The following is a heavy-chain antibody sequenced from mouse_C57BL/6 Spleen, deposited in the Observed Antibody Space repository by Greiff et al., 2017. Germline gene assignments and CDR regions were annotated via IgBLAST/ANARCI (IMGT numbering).Heavy chain of an antibody. D-gene: IGHD2-4*01. CDR2: INPGSGYT. CDR1: GYTFTSYT. CDR3: ARSSYYDYLWFAY. Sequence: QVQLQQSGAELARPGASVKMSCTASGYTFTSYTMDWVKQRPGQGLEWIGYINPGSGYTKYNQKFKDKATLTADKSSSTAYMQLSSLTSEDSAVYYCARSSYYDYLWFAYWGQGTLVTVSA. J-gene: IGHJ3*01. V-gene: IGHV1-4*01.